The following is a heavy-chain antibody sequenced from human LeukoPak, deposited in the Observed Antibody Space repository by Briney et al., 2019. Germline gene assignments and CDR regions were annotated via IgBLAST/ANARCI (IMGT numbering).Heavy chain of an antibody. CDR3: TRDQTPYY. Sequence: GGSLRLSCAASGFAFGDYAMAWVRQTPGKGLEWVGFIRSKAYGGTTEYAASVNGRFSISRDDSKSIAYLQMNSLKTEDTAVYYCTRDQTPYYWGQGTLVTVSS. CDR2: IRSKAYGGTT. J-gene: IGHJ4*02. CDR1: GFAFGDYA. V-gene: IGHV3-49*04.